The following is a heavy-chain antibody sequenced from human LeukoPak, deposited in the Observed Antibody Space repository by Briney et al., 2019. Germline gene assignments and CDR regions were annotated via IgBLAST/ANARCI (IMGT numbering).Heavy chain of an antibody. Sequence: SETLSLTCTVSGGSIDSYYWSWIRQPPGKGLEWIGDIYYSGSANYNPSLKSRVTISVDTSKNQFSLKLSSVTAADTAVYYCARSEDYYDSSGHAFDFWGQGTLVTVSS. V-gene: IGHV4-59*01. CDR1: GGSIDSYY. D-gene: IGHD3-22*01. CDR2: IYYSGSA. CDR3: ARSEDYYDSSGHAFDF. J-gene: IGHJ4*02.